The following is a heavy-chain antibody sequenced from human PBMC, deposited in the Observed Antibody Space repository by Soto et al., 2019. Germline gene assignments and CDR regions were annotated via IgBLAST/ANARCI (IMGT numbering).Heavy chain of an antibody. D-gene: IGHD2-2*02. CDR3: PKCSKSCYNGFDP. Sequence: QVQLVQSGAEVKKPGASVKVSCKASGYSLSTYALSWVRQAPGQGLEWLGWIDTSTGGTNYAQKLQGRVTMTTDPSPTTAYMELRSLTSDDTPVYYCPKCSKSCYNGFDPWGQGPLVTVPS. CDR2: IDTSTGGT. V-gene: IGHV1-18*04. CDR1: GYSLSTYA. J-gene: IGHJ5*02.